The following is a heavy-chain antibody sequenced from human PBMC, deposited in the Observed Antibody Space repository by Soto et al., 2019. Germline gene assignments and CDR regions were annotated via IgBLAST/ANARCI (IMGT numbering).Heavy chain of an antibody. CDR3: VKRSLLVAPT. V-gene: IGHV4-39*01. D-gene: IGHD2-21*01. J-gene: IGHJ4*02. CDR2: IDNGGNT. Sequence: SETLSLTCTVSGRTFSINADFWYLAWIRQPPGKGLEWIGSIDNGGNTYYNPPLKSRVIISADTSKNQFSLSLNSVTAADTAVYYCVKRSLLVAPTRGQGILVTVSS. CDR1: GRTFSINADF.